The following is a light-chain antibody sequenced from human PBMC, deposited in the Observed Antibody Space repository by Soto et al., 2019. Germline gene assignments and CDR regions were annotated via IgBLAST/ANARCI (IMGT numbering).Light chain of an antibody. CDR3: QQYSSSPRT. CDR2: GAS. J-gene: IGKJ1*01. CDR1: QSISSS. V-gene: IGKV3-15*01. Sequence: EIVMTQSPATLSVSPGERVTLSCRASQSISSSLAWYQQRPGQPPKLLIYGASTRAAGIPPRFTGSGSGTDFTLTISRLEPEDFAVYYCQQYSSSPRTFGQGTKVDIK.